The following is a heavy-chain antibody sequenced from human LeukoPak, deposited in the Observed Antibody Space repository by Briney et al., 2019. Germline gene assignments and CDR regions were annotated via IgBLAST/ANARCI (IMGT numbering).Heavy chain of an antibody. Sequence: XXXKAXXYTFXDXXIHWVRXAPGXXLXWMGWINPTSGDTNYAQSFQGRVTMTRDTSIDTAYLELNSLRSDDTALYYCSSIYRADNFDYWGQGTLVTVSS. CDR1: XYTFXDXX. CDR2: INPTSGDT. V-gene: IGHV1-2*02. CDR3: SSIYRADNFDY. D-gene: IGHD3-16*02. J-gene: IGHJ4*02.